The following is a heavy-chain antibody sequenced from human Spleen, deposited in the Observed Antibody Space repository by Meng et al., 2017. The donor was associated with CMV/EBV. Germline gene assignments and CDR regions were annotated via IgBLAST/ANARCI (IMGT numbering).Heavy chain of an antibody. D-gene: IGHD3-10*01. Sequence: GGSLRLSCTASGFIFSDHYMDWVRQAPGKGLEWVGRTRNKANSYTTEYAASVKGRFTISRDESKNSVYLQMNSLRAEDTAIYYCARSLGVHGPGYFDYWGQGTVVTVSS. J-gene: IGHJ4*02. CDR2: TRNKANSYTT. CDR1: GFIFSDHY. CDR3: ARSLGVHGPGYFDY. V-gene: IGHV3-72*01.